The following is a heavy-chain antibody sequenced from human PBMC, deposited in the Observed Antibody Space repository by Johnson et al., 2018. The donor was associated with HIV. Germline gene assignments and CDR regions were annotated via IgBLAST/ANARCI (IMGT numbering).Heavy chain of an antibody. J-gene: IGHJ3*02. Sequence: QVQLVESGGGVVQPGRSLRLSCAASGFTFSSYGMHWVRQAPGKGLEWVAVIYSGGLTYYAQSVKGRFTISRDNSKNTLFLQMNGLRPEDTAVYYCARGQGFWAFDIWGQGTMVTVSS. D-gene: IGHD3-3*01. CDR3: ARGQGFWAFDI. V-gene: IGHV3-NL1*01. CDR2: IYSGGLT. CDR1: GFTFSSYG.